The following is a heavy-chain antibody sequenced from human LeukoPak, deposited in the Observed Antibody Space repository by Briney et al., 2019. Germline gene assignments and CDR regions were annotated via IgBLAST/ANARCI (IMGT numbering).Heavy chain of an antibody. CDR2: ISGSGSST. CDR1: GLTSSNYA. D-gene: IGHD2-15*01. Sequence: SGGSLRLSCVVSGLTSSNYAMTWVRQAPGKGLAWVSAISGSGSSTYYAASVKGRFTISRGKSKNTLYLQMNSLRAEDTAVYYCATDQEYCTGGNCYSNWYFDLWGRGTLVTVSS. CDR3: ATDQEYCTGGNCYSNWYFDL. J-gene: IGHJ2*01. V-gene: IGHV3-23*01.